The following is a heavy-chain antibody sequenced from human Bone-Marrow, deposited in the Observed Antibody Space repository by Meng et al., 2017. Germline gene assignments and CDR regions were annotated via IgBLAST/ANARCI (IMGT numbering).Heavy chain of an antibody. CDR3: ARDASGSYSGWFDP. J-gene: IGHJ5*02. Sequence: GGSLRLSCAASGFTFSSYAMHWVRQAPGKGLEWVAVISYDGSNKYYADSVKGRFTISRDNSKNTLYLQMNSLRAEDTAVYYCARDASGSYSGWFDPWGQGTLVTVSS. CDR1: GFTFSSYA. V-gene: IGHV3-30*01. CDR2: ISYDGSNK. D-gene: IGHD1-26*01.